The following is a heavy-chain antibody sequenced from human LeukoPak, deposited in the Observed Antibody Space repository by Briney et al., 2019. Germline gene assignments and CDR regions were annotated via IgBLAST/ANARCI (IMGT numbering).Heavy chain of an antibody. D-gene: IGHD6-19*01. CDR3: ARGLGSSGGPFDY. J-gene: IGHJ4*02. CDR1: GGSFSGYY. Sequence: SETLSLTCAVYGGSFSGYYWSWIRQPPGKGPEWIGEINHSGSTNYNPSLKSRVTISVDTSKNQSSLKLSSVTAADTAVYYCARGLGSSGGPFDYWGQGTLVTVSS. CDR2: INHSGST. V-gene: IGHV4-34*01.